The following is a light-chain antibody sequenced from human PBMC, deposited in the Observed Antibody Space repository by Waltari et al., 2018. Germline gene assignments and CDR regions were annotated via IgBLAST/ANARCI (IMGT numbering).Light chain of an antibody. Sequence: LTWYQQNPGQAPRLLIYGASTRATGIPARFSGSGSGTDFTLTISSLQPEDFAVYYCQQDYNLLTFGGGTKVEIK. J-gene: IGKJ4*01. CDR2: GAS. CDR3: QQDYNLLT. V-gene: IGKV3D-7*01.